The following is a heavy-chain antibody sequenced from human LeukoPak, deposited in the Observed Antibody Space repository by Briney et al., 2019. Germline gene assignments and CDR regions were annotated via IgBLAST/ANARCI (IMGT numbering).Heavy chain of an antibody. V-gene: IGHV3-15*01. D-gene: IGHD2-2*01. Sequence: PGGSLRLSCAASGFTFSSYARSWVRQAPGKGLEWVGRIKSKTDGGTIDYAAPVKGRFTISRDDSKNTLYLQLSSLKTEDTAVYYCTTSPRSDCSSSSCLGNWFDPWGQGTLVTVSS. CDR2: IKSKTDGGTI. CDR1: GFTFSSYA. CDR3: TTSPRSDCSSSSCLGNWFDP. J-gene: IGHJ5*02.